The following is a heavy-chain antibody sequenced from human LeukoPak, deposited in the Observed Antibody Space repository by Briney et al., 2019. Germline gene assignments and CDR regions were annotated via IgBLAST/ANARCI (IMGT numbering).Heavy chain of an antibody. CDR3: ARVSFLEWLLFDY. J-gene: IGHJ4*02. CDR1: GGSISSYY. Sequence: SETLSLTCTASGGSISSYYWSWIRQPPGKGLEWIGYIYYSGSTNYNPSLKSRVTISVDTSKNQFSLKLSSVTAADTAVYYCARVSFLEWLLFDYWGQGTLVTVSS. CDR2: IYYSGST. D-gene: IGHD3-3*01. V-gene: IGHV4-59*01.